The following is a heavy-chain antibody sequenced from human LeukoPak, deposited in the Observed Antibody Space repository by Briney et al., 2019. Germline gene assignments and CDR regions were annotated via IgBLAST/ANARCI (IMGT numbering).Heavy chain of an antibody. CDR2: IFYTGST. J-gene: IGHJ5*02. CDR1: GGSITSGNYY. Sequence: SETLSLTCTVSGGSITSGNYYWSWLRQPPGKGLEWIGYIFYTGSTNYSPSLKSRDSISVDTFKNQFSLKLSSVTAADTAVYYCARKYPDHWFDPWGQGTLVTVSS. D-gene: IGHD6-6*01. CDR3: ARKYPDHWFDP. V-gene: IGHV4-30-4*01.